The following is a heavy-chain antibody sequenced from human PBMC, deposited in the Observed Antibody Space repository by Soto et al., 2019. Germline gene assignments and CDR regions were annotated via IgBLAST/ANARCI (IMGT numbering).Heavy chain of an antibody. D-gene: IGHD2-21*01. CDR2: IIPMFPTT. V-gene: IGHV1-69*06. CDR1: GDTFGRNA. CDR3: ARDGDSADYGY. Sequence: QVQLVQSGAEVKRPGSSVKVSCKASGDTFGRNAIHWVRQAPGQGLEWMGGIIPMFPTTNYAQKFKGRLTINAVKSTSTAYMEMSSLRSEDTAVYYCARDGDSADYGYWGQGTLVNVSS. J-gene: IGHJ4*02.